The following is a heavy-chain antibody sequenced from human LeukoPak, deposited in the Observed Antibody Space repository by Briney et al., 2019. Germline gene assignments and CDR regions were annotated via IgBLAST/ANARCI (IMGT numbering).Heavy chain of an antibody. CDR2: ISYDGSNK. CDR3: ARVQNGMDV. V-gene: IGHV3-30-3*01. J-gene: IGHJ6*02. CDR1: GFTFSSYA. Sequence: GGSLRLPCAASGFTFSSYAMHWVRQAPGKGLEWVAVISYDGSNKYYADSVKGRFTISRDNSKNTLYLQMNSLRAEDTAVYYCARVQNGMDVWGQGTTVTVSS.